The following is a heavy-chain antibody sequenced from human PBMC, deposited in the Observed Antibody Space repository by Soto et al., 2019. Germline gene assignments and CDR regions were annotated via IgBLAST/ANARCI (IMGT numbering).Heavy chain of an antibody. D-gene: IGHD3-22*01. Sequence: QLQLQESGPGLVKPSETLSLTCTVSGGSISSSSYYWGWIRQPPGKGLEWIGSIYYSGSTYYNPSLKSRVTISVDTSKNQFSLKLSSVTAADTAVYYCARDSSGYSDAFDIWGQGTMVTVSS. CDR1: GGSISSSSYY. J-gene: IGHJ3*02. V-gene: IGHV4-39*02. CDR2: IYYSGST. CDR3: ARDSSGYSDAFDI.